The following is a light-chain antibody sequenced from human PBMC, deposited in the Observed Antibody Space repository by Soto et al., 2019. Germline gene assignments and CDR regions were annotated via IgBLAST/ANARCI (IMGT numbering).Light chain of an antibody. CDR1: SSDIGAYNY. CDR3: SSLASSSTPWV. CDR2: AVS. V-gene: IGLV2-14*01. J-gene: IGLJ3*02. Sequence: ALTQPASVSGSPGQSITISCTGTSSDIGAYNYVSWYQHHPGKAPKVMIYAVSNRPSGVSNRFSASKSGNTASLTISGLQAEDEADYYCSSLASSSTPWVFGGGTKLTVL.